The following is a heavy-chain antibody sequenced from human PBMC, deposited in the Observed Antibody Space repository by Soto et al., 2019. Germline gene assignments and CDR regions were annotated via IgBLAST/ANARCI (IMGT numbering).Heavy chain of an antibody. J-gene: IGHJ4*02. D-gene: IGHD6-6*01. CDR3: ARTSRFDY. Sequence: QVQLQQWGAGLLKPSETLSLTCAVYGGSFSGYYWSWIRQPPGKGLEWIGEINHRGSTNYNPSLKSRVTISVDTAQNQVSLKLSSVTAADTAVYYCARTSRFDYWGQGTLVTVSS. CDR2: INHRGST. V-gene: IGHV4-34*01. CDR1: GGSFSGYY.